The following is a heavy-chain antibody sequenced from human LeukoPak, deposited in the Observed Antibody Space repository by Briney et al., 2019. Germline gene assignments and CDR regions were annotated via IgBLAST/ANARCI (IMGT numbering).Heavy chain of an antibody. CDR2: INHSGSS. J-gene: IGHJ1*01. D-gene: IGHD4-17*01. V-gene: IGHV4-34*01. CDR1: GGSFSGYY. Sequence: PSETLSLSCAVSGGSFSGYYWSWIRQPPGQGLEWIGEINHSGSSNYNPSLKSRVTISVDTSKNQFSLKLSSGTAADTAVYYCARGEDGDYYFQHWGQGTLVTVSS. CDR3: ARGEDGDYYFQH.